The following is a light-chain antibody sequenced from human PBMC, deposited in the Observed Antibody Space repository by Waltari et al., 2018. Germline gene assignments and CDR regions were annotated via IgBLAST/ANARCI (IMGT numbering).Light chain of an antibody. J-gene: IGLJ2*01. CDR2: DVD. V-gene: IGLV2-11*01. CDR1: SSDVGAYNY. CDR3: CSYAGSYGGSYSVV. Sequence: QSALTQPRSVSGYPGQSVTFSCTGTSSDVGAYNYVSWYQHNPGKAPKLMVYDVDKRPSGVPDRFSGSKSGNTASLTISGLQAEDEADYYCCSYAGSYGGSYSVVFGGGTKVTVL.